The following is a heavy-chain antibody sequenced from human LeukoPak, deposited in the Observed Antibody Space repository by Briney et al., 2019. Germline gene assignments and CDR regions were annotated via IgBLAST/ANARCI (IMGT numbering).Heavy chain of an antibody. Sequence: SETLSLTCTVSGYSISSGYYWGWIRQPPGKGLEWIGSIYHSGSTYYNPSLKSRVTISVDTSKNQLSLKLSSVTAADTAVYYCARCGAGSGYPPDYWSQGTLVTVSS. CDR1: GYSISSGYY. D-gene: IGHD3-22*01. CDR3: ARCGAGSGYPPDY. CDR2: IYHSGST. V-gene: IGHV4-38-2*02. J-gene: IGHJ4*02.